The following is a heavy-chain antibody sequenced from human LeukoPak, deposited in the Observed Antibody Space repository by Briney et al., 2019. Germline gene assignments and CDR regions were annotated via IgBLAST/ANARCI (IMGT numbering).Heavy chain of an antibody. CDR1: GGSFSSYY. Sequence: AETLSLICTVSGGSFSSYYWSWIRQPPGKGLEWIGYIYYSGSTNYNPSLKSRVTISVDASKNQCSLKLSSVTAADTAVYYCARGGLAVAGSFDYWGQETLDPVSS. J-gene: IGHJ4*02. V-gene: IGHV4-59*01. CDR3: ARGGLAVAGSFDY. D-gene: IGHD6-19*01. CDR2: IYYSGST.